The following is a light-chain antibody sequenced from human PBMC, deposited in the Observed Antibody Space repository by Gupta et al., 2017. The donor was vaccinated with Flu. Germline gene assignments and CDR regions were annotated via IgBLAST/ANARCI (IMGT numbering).Light chain of an antibody. J-gene: IGLJ1*01. V-gene: IGLV2-14*01. CDR3: SSYTSSSTLYV. Sequence: SSLPQPASVSGSPGQSITISCTGTSSDVGGYNYVSWYQQHPGKAPKLMIYEVSNRPSGVSNRFSGSKSGTTASLTISGLQAEDEADYYCSSYTSSSTLYVFGTGTKVTVL. CDR2: EVS. CDR1: SSDVGGYNY.